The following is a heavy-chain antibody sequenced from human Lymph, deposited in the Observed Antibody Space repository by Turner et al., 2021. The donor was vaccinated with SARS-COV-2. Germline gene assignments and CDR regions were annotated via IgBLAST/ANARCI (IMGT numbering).Heavy chain of an antibody. CDR3: ARDLVVYGMDV. CDR2: IYSGGST. CDR1: RLTVSSNY. V-gene: IGHV3-53*02. J-gene: IGHJ6*02. Sequence: EVQLVETGGGWLQPGGSLRLSCAASRLTVSSNYMTWVRQAPGKGLEWVSVIYSGGSTFYADSVKGRFTISRDNSKNTLYLQMNSLRAEDTAVYYCARDLVVYGMDVWGQGTTVTVSS. D-gene: IGHD3-10*01.